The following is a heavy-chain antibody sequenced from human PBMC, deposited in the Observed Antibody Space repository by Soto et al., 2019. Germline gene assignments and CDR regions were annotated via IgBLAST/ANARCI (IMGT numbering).Heavy chain of an antibody. D-gene: IGHD4-4*01. CDR1: GYPFNDNH. V-gene: IGHV1-2*02. J-gene: IGHJ5*01. Sequence: QVPLVQSGAELRKPGASVKVSCKASGYPFNDNHIHWVRQAPGQGLEWMGWLNPYIGATTYGANYKGRINLTRDTSLSTSYMELIGLRSGDTAVYYCATAKRGTVSLLSAWGQGTLVTVSS. CDR3: ATAKRGTVSLLSA. CDR2: LNPYIGAT.